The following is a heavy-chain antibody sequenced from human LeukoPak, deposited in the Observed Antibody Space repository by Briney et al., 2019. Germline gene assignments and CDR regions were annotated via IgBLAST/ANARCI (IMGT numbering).Heavy chain of an antibody. CDR1: GFTFNIYG. CDR3: AKDIKRGIVATIEGGIDY. Sequence: QTGGSLRLSCAASGFTFNIYGMNWVRQAPGKGLEWVSGIGGSGSHTYYADSVKGRFTISRDNSKNTLYLQMNSLRAEDTALYYCAKDIKRGIVATIEGGIDYWGQGTLVTVSS. V-gene: IGHV3-23*01. CDR2: IGGSGSHT. D-gene: IGHD5-12*01. J-gene: IGHJ4*02.